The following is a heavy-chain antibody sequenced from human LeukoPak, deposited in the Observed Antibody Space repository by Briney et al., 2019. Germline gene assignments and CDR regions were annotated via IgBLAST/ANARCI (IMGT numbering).Heavy chain of an antibody. D-gene: IGHD2-8*01. Sequence: GRSLRLSCAASGFTVSSNYMSWVRQAPGKGLEWVSVIYSGASTYYADSVKGRFTISRDNSKNTLYLQMNSLRAEDTAVYYCARSSRMSPRDYWGQGTLVTVSS. CDR1: GFTVSSNY. V-gene: IGHV3-66*01. CDR2: IYSGAST. CDR3: ARSSRMSPRDY. J-gene: IGHJ4*02.